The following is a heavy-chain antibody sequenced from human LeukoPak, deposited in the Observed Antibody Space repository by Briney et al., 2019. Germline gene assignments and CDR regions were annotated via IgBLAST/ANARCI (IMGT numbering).Heavy chain of an antibody. CDR2: ISPSGGST. D-gene: IGHD4-17*01. Sequence: ASVKVSCKAFGYTFTSNYMHWVRQAPGQGPEWMGVISPSGGSTTYAQKFQGRVTMTEDTPTDTAYMELSSLRSEDTAVYYCATSNPPLGDQFDYWGQGTLVTVSS. V-gene: IGHV1-46*01. CDR3: ATSNPPLGDQFDY. J-gene: IGHJ4*02. CDR1: GYTFTSNY.